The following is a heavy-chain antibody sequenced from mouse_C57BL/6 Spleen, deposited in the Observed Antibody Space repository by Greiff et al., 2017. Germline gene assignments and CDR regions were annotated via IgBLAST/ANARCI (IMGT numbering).Heavy chain of an antibody. Sequence: VKLQESGAELVKPGASVKISCKASGYAFSSYWMNWVKQRPGKGLEWIGKIYPGGGDTNSNGQLKGKATLTADKSSSTASMLLSSVTSEDSVVYFCARSGNYSFAYWGQGTLVTVSA. CDR3: ARSGNYSFAY. J-gene: IGHJ3*01. CDR2: IYPGGGDT. CDR1: GYAFSSYW. D-gene: IGHD2-1*01. V-gene: IGHV1-80*01.